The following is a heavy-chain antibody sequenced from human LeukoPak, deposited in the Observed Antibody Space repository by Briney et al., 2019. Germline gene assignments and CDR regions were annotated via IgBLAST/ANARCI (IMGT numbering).Heavy chain of an antibody. Sequence: GGSLRLSCAASGFTVSSNYMSWVRQAPGKGLEWVSVIYSGGSTYYADSVKGRFTISRDNSKNTLYLQMNSLRAEDAAVYYCARDLYSSSWYFWGQGTLVTVSS. V-gene: IGHV3-66*01. J-gene: IGHJ4*02. CDR3: ARDLYSSSWYF. D-gene: IGHD6-13*01. CDR1: GFTVSSNY. CDR2: IYSGGST.